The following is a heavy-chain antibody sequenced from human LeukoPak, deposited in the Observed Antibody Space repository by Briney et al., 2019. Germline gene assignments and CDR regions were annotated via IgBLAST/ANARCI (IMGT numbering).Heavy chain of an antibody. Sequence: GGSLRLSCAASGFTFSSYAMSWVRQAPGKGLEWVSAISGSGASTYYANSVKGRFTISRDSSKNTLYLQMNSLRAEDTAVYYCAKDPPTALYYYYGMDVWGQGTTVTVSS. V-gene: IGHV3-23*01. J-gene: IGHJ6*02. CDR2: ISGSGAST. CDR3: AKDPPTALYYYYGMDV. D-gene: IGHD2-21*02. CDR1: GFTFSSYA.